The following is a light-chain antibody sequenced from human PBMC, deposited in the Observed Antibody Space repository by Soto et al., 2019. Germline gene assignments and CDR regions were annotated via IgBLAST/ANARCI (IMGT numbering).Light chain of an antibody. CDR3: QHYDNLPFT. J-gene: IGKJ3*01. CDR1: QDISNY. CDR2: DAS. V-gene: IGKV1-33*01. Sequence: DIQMTQSPSSLSASEGDRVTITCQASQDISNYLNWYQQKPGKAPKLLIYDASNLETGVPSRFSGSGSGTDFTITISSLQPEDVATYYCQHYDNLPFTFGPGTKVDIK.